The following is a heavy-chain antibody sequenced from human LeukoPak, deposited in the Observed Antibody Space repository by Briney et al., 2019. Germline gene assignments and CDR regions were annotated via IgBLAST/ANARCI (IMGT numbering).Heavy chain of an antibody. CDR3: ARDPFEYSSSSRMDY. CDR2: ISYDGSNK. J-gene: IGHJ4*02. V-gene: IGHV3-30*04. Sequence: GGSLRLSCAASGFTFSSYAMHWVRQAPGKGLEWVAVISYDGSNKYYADSVKGRFTISRDNSKNTLYLQMNSLRAEDTAVYYCARDPFEYSSSSRMDYWGQGTLVTVPS. CDR1: GFTFSSYA. D-gene: IGHD6-6*01.